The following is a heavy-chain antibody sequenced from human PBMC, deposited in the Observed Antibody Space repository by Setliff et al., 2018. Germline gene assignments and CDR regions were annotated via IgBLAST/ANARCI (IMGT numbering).Heavy chain of an antibody. D-gene: IGHD5-18*01. CDR1: GFTFTGYY. CDR3: ARQPVDTVMVTFDY. J-gene: IGHJ4*02. Sequence: GASVKVSCKASGFTFTGYYMHWVRQAPGQGLEWMGWINPNNGDRKSAQKFQGRRTMTRDTSISTAYMELSSLRSDDTAVYYCARQPVDTVMVTFDYWGQGTLVTVAS. V-gene: IGHV1-2*02. CDR2: INPNNGDR.